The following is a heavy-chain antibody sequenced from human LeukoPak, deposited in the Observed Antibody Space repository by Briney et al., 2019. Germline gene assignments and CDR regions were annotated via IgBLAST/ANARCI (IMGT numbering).Heavy chain of an antibody. Sequence: PSETLSLTCAVSGGSISSGGYSWSWIRQPPGKGLEWIGYIYHSGSTYYNPSLKSRVTISVDRSKNQFSLKLSSVTAADTAVYYCASLSTMVRGAIDYWGQGTLVTVSS. CDR1: GGSISSGGYS. D-gene: IGHD3-10*01. CDR2: IYHSGST. CDR3: ASLSTMVRGAIDY. V-gene: IGHV4-30-2*01. J-gene: IGHJ4*02.